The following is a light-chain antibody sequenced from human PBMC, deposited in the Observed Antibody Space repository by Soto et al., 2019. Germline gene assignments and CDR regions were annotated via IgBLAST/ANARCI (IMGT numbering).Light chain of an antibody. Sequence: SYELTQPPSVSVSPGQTASITCSGDTLGDKYACWYQQKPGQSPVLVIYQDSKRPSGIPERFSGSNSGNTATLTIGGTQAMDEADYYCQAGDSSIVFGGGTKLTVL. J-gene: IGLJ2*01. V-gene: IGLV3-1*01. CDR1: TLGDKY. CDR2: QDS. CDR3: QAGDSSIV.